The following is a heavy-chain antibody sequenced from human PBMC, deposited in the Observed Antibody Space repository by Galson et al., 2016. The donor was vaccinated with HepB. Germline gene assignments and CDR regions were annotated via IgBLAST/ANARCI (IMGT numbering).Heavy chain of an antibody. Sequence: SLRLSCAASGFTVSSKYMSWVRQAPGKGLEWVSAISGSGDITYYADSVKGRFTISRDNSKNTVYLQMNSLRAEDTAVYYCAKDRWELLRGFDYWGQGTLVTVSS. V-gene: IGHV3-23*01. D-gene: IGHD1-26*01. J-gene: IGHJ4*02. CDR1: GFTVSSKY. CDR2: ISGSGDIT. CDR3: AKDRWELLRGFDY.